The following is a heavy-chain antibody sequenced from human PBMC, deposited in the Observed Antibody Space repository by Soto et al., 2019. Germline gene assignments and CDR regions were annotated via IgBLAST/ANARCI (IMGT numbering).Heavy chain of an antibody. Sequence: GGSLRLSCAASGFTFSSYAMHWVRQAPSKGLEWVAVISYDGSNKYYADSVKGRFTISRDNSKNTLYLQMNSLRAEDTAVYYCARDKTVAGRGTFDYWGQGTLVTVSS. J-gene: IGHJ4*02. CDR2: ISYDGSNK. CDR3: ARDKTVAGRGTFDY. CDR1: GFTFSSYA. D-gene: IGHD6-19*01. V-gene: IGHV3-30-3*01.